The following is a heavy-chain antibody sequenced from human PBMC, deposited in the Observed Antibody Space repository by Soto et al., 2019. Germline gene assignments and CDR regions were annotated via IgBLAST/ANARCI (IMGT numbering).Heavy chain of an antibody. D-gene: IGHD1-26*01. CDR1: GFAFRDST. Sequence: PGGSLRLSCSASGFAFRDSTMHWVRQAPGRGLEQLGTSTYTGDTPYYADSVKGRFTMSRDNSQSTLYLQMSSLRPEDTGVYFCVKDYSHGRFPDYWGQGTLVTVSS. J-gene: IGHJ4*02. CDR2: STYTGDTP. CDR3: VKDYSHGRFPDY. V-gene: IGHV3-64D*06.